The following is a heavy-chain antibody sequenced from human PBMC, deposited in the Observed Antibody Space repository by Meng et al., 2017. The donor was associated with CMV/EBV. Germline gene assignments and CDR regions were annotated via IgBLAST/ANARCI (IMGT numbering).Heavy chain of an antibody. J-gene: IGHJ4*02. D-gene: IGHD1-26*01. CDR3: ARVGSGSYVDY. V-gene: IGHV4-59*01. CDR1: GGSISSYY. CDR2: IYYSGST. Sequence: SETLSLTCTVFGGSISSYYWSWIRQPPGKGLEWIGYIYYSGSTNYNPSLKSRVTISVDTSKNQFSLKLSSVTAADTAVYYCARVGSGSYVDYWGQGTLVTVSS.